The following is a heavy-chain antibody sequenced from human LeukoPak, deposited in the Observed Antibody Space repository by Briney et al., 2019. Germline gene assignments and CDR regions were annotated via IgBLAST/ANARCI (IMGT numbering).Heavy chain of an antibody. V-gene: IGHV3-66*02. CDR2: IFGAGST. D-gene: IGHD5-24*01. CDR3: ARGDREMPLPNYYFDS. J-gene: IGHJ4*02. CDR1: GFTVSSDY. Sequence: GGSLRLSCAASGFTVSSDYMTWVRQAPGKGLEGVSVIFGAGSTYYSDSVKGRFTISRDLSRNTLYLQMNSLRAEDTAVYFCARGDREMPLPNYYFDSWGQGTLVTVSS.